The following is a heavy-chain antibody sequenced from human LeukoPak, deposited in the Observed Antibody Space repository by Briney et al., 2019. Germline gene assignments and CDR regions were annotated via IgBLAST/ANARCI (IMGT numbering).Heavy chain of an antibody. J-gene: IGHJ4*02. CDR3: ARAGRPYYDILTGYYQKYYFDY. D-gene: IGHD3-9*01. CDR1: GFPFSNYA. Sequence: GGSLRLSCAASGFPFSNYAMTWVRQAPGKGLERVSGISDSGDRTYYADSVKGRFTISRDNAKNSLYLQMNSLRAEDTAVYYCARAGRPYYDILTGYYQKYYFDYWGQGSLVTVSS. CDR2: ISDSGDRT. V-gene: IGHV3-23*01.